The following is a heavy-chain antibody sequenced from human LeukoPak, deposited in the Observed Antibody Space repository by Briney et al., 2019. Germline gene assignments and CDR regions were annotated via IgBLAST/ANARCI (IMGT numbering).Heavy chain of an antibody. V-gene: IGHV3-21*04. CDR1: GFTFSSYS. CDR2: ISSSSSYI. J-gene: IGHJ4*02. Sequence: PGGSLRLSCAASGFTFSSYSMNWVRQAPGKGLEWVSSISSSSSYIYYADSVKGRFTISRDNSKNMLNLQLSSLRAEDTAVYYCAKTGDRGVSEFDYWGQGTLVTVCS. D-gene: IGHD3-10*01. CDR3: AKTGDRGVSEFDY.